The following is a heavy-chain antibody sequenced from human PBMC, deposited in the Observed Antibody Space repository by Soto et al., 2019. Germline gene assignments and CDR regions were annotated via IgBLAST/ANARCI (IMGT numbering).Heavy chain of an antibody. CDR3: ARGWGCSGGSCYSEY. J-gene: IGHJ4*02. Sequence: EVRLVEPGGGLVQPGGSLRLSCAASGFTFSNYDVNWVRQAPGKGLEWVSDISSSGRTIYYADSVQGRFTISRDNAKNSLYLQMNRLRDDATAVYYCARGWGCSGGSCYSEYWGQGTLGTVSS. D-gene: IGHD2-15*01. CDR2: ISSSGRTI. V-gene: IGHV3-48*02. CDR1: GFTFSNYD.